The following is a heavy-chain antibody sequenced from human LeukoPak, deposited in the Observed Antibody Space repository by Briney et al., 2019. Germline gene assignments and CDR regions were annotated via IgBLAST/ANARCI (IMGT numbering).Heavy chain of an antibody. CDR2: IYYSGST. CDR3: ARQRKYQLLFGYYYYYMDV. J-gene: IGHJ6*03. CDR1: GGSISRYY. D-gene: IGHD2-2*01. Sequence: SETLSLTCTVSGGSISRYYWSWIRQPPGKGLEWIGYIYYSGSTNYNPSLKSRVTVSVDTSKNQFSLKLSSVTAADTAVYYCARQRKYQLLFGYYYYYMDVWGKGTTVTVSS. V-gene: IGHV4-59*01.